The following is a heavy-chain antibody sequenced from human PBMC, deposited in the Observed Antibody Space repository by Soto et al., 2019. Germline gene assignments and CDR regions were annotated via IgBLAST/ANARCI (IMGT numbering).Heavy chain of an antibody. J-gene: IGHJ5*02. Sequence: ETLSLTCTISGDSIISSDFYWGWVRQPPGKGLEWIGSIFYLGSSYYNPSLKSRVTMSVDTSKNQFSLRLRSVTAADTALYFCARHSLALRKNNLFDPWGQGIMVTVSS. V-gene: IGHV4-39*01. CDR1: GDSIISSDFY. CDR2: IFYLGSS. CDR3: ARHSLALRKNNLFDP. D-gene: IGHD3-3*02.